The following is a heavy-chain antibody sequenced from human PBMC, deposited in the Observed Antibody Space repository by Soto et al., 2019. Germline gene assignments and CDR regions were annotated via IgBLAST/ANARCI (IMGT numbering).Heavy chain of an antibody. D-gene: IGHD3-10*01. CDR1: GGSVSSGSYY. CDR3: ARDPVLWFGELFPTGYFDY. V-gene: IGHV4-61*01. CDR2: IYYTGST. J-gene: IGHJ4*02. Sequence: PSETLSLTCTVSGGSVSSGSYYWSWIRQPPGKGLEWIGYIYYTGSTNSNPSLKSRVTISVDKSNNLFSLKLNSVTAADTAVYYCARDPVLWFGELFPTGYFDYWGQGTPVTVSS.